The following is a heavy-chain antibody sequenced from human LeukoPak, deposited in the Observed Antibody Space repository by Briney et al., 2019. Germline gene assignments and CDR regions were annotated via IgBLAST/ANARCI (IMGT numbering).Heavy chain of an antibody. Sequence: GRSLRLSCAASGFTFSSYAMHWVRQAPGKGLEWVAVISYDGSNKYYADSVKGRFTISRDNSKNMLYLQMNSLRAEDTAVYYCARDGYIFGPGDWYFDLWGRGTLVTVSS. CDR3: ARDGYIFGPGDWYFDL. CDR2: ISYDGSNK. D-gene: IGHD3-3*02. CDR1: GFTFSSYA. J-gene: IGHJ2*01. V-gene: IGHV3-30-3*01.